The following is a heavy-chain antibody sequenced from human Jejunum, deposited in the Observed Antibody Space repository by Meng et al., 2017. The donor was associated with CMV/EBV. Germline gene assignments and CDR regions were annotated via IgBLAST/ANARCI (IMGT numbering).Heavy chain of an antibody. D-gene: IGHD3-3*01. CDR1: TFTRHY. V-gene: IGHV1-2*02. J-gene: IGHJ3*02. CDR2: INPKSGGA. CDR3: ASQGYDFWSGYYAFDI. Sequence: TFTRHYMHWVRQAPGQGLEWMGRINPKSGGANYAQKFQGRVTMTRDTSISTAYMELNRLRSDDTAVYYCASQGYDFWSGYYAFDIWGQGTKVT.